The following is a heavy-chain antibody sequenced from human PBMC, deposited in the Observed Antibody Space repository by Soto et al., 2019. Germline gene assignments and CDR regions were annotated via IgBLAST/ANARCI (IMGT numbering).Heavy chain of an antibody. CDR2: IYWDDDK. Sequence: QITLKESGPTLVKPTQTLTLTCTFSGFSLRTSGVGVSWIRQPPGKALEWLALIYWDDDKCYSPSLKSILTITKDPSKNQVVLTMTNVDPVDTATYYCARNVPFDFWGQGTLVTVSS. D-gene: IGHD3-16*01. V-gene: IGHV2-5*02. CDR3: ARNVPFDF. CDR1: GFSLRTSGVG. J-gene: IGHJ4*02.